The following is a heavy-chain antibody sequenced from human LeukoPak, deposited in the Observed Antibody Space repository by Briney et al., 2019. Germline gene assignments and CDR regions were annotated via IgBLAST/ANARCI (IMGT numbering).Heavy chain of an antibody. D-gene: IGHD3-16*02. J-gene: IGHJ3*01. CDR1: GFTVSSNY. V-gene: IGHV3-53*01. CDR3: VKRLTLGDLSIRGAFAL. Sequence: GGSLRLSCAASGFTVSSNYMSWVRQGPGKGLEWVALIYNDGGTHYTDSVKGRFTISRDTSRNTLFLQMNSLRVEDSAMYYCVKRLTLGDLSIRGAFALWGQGTMVTVAS. CDR2: IYNDGGT.